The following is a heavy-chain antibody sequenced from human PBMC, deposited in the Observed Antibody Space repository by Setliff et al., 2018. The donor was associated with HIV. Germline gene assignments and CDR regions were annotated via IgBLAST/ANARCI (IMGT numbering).Heavy chain of an antibody. Sequence: GGSLRLSCAASGFTFSNNNMHWVRQTPGKGLEWVACIQYDGDTKYYADSAKGRFTISRDNSKNTLYLQMNNLRAEDTAMYYCARVLYISGWYGPVVKALDMWGQGTMVTVSS. CDR1: GFTFSNNN. CDR3: ARVLYISGWYGPVVKALDM. J-gene: IGHJ3*02. D-gene: IGHD6-19*01. CDR2: IQYDGDTK. V-gene: IGHV3-30*02.